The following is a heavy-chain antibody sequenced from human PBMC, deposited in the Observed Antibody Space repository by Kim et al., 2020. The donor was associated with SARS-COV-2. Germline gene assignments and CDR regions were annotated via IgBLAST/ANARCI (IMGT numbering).Heavy chain of an antibody. D-gene: IGHD4-17*01. J-gene: IGHJ3*02. CDR1: GFTFSSYS. Sequence: GGSLRLSCAASGFTFSSYSMNWVRQAPGKGLEWVSSISSSSYIYYADSVKGRFTISRDNAKNSLYLQMNSLRAEDTAVYYCARDDDDYDGVGAFDIWGQGTMVTVSS. CDR2: ISSSSYI. CDR3: ARDDDDYDGVGAFDI. V-gene: IGHV3-21*01.